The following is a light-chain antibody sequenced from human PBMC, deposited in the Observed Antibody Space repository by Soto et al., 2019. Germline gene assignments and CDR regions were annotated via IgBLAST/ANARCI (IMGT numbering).Light chain of an antibody. CDR1: SSDVGGYNY. J-gene: IGLJ2*01. CDR3: SSYAGSNNFVV. CDR2: EVS. Sequence: QSALTQPPSASGSPGQSVTISCTGTSSDVGGYNYVSWYQQHSGKAPNLMIYEVSKRPSGVPDRFSGSKSGNTASLTVSGLQAEDEDDDYCSSYAGSNNFVVFGGGTKLTVL. V-gene: IGLV2-8*01.